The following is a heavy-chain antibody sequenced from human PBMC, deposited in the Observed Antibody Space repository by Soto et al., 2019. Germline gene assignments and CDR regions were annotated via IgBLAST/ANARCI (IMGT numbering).Heavy chain of an antibody. V-gene: IGHV3-23*01. Sequence: GGSLRLSCAASGFTFSSYAMSWVRQAPGKGLEWVSSISGSGGTIYYVDFVKGRFTISRDNTKNTLYLQMNSLRVEDTAVYYCAKVRETGTKRTFDYWGQGTLVTVSS. CDR3: AKVRETGTKRTFDY. CDR2: ISGSGGTI. D-gene: IGHD1-1*01. CDR1: GFTFSSYA. J-gene: IGHJ4*02.